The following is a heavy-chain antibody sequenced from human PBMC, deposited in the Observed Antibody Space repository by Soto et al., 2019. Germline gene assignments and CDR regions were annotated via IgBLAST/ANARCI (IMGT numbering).Heavy chain of an antibody. Sequence: QIQLVQSGADVKRPGASVKVSCKASGYTFSTHGITWVRQAPGQGLEWMGWISAFNGNSKYAQKFQGRVTMTTDTSTATAYMELRSLRFDDTAVYYCAKGVYDYTFWGQGTLVTVSS. J-gene: IGHJ4*02. V-gene: IGHV1-18*01. CDR3: AKGVYDYTF. D-gene: IGHD4-4*01. CDR2: ISAFNGNS. CDR1: GYTFSTHG.